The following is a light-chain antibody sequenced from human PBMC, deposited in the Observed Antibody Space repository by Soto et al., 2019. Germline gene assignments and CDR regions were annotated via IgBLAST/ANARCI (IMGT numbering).Light chain of an antibody. CDR2: SNN. CDR1: SSNIGSNY. J-gene: IGLJ1*01. CDR3: AAWDDSLSGYV. V-gene: IGLV1-47*02. Sequence: QSALTQPPSASGTPGQRVTISCSGSSSNIGSNYVYWYQQLPGTAPKLLIYSNNQRPSGVRDRFSGSKSGTSASLAICGLRSEYEADYYCAAWDDSLSGYVFGTGTDLTVL.